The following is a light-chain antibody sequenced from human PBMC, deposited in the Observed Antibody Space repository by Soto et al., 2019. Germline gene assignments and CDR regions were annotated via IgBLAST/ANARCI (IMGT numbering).Light chain of an antibody. CDR1: TSNIGIND. V-gene: IGLV1-51*02. CDR2: ENN. J-gene: IGLJ2*01. CDR3: GAWDTSLNGGV. Sequence: QSVLTQPPSVSAAPGQDVTISCSGSTSNIGINDVAWYQQLPGTAPKLLLYENNKRPSGIPDRFSGSKSRTSATLGITGLQTGDEADYYCGAWDTSLNGGVFGGGTKLTVL.